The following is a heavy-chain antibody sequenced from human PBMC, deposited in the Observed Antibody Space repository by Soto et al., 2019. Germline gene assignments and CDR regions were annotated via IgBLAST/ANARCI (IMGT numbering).Heavy chain of an antibody. CDR3: AREGGSYYRTLDS. J-gene: IGHJ5*01. V-gene: IGHV3-30-3*01. CDR1: GFTFSSYA. D-gene: IGHD1-26*01. Sequence: GGSLRLSCAASGFTFSSYAMHWVRQAPGKGLEWVAVISYDGSNKYYADSVKGRFTISRDNSKNTLYLQMNSLRAEDMAVYYCAREGGSYYRTLDSWGQGTLVTVSS. CDR2: ISYDGSNK.